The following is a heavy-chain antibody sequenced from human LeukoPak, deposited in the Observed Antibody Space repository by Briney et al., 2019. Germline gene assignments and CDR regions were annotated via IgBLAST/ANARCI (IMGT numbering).Heavy chain of an antibody. CDR1: GFIFTNYF. CDR2: IKHDGSEK. Sequence: GGSLRLSCAASGFIFTNYFMSWVRQAPGKGLEWVASIKHDGSEKYYVDSVRGRFTISRDNTMNSLYLQVSSLRAEDTAVYYCATDRGWRTSGYYLYYFEYWGQGTLVTYSS. D-gene: IGHD3-3*01. V-gene: IGHV3-7*01. CDR3: ATDRGWRTSGYYLYYFEY. J-gene: IGHJ4*02.